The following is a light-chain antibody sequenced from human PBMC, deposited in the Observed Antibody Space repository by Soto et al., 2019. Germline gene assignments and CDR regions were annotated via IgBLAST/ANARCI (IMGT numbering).Light chain of an antibody. V-gene: IGKV1-5*01. CDR3: QQYNSYSPLT. J-gene: IGKJ4*01. Sequence: DIQMTQSPSTLSASVGVRVTITCRASQSISSWLAWYQQKPGKAPKLLIYDASSLESGVPSRFSGSGSGTEFTLTISSLQPDDFATYYCQQYNSYSPLTFGGGTKVDIK. CDR1: QSISSW. CDR2: DAS.